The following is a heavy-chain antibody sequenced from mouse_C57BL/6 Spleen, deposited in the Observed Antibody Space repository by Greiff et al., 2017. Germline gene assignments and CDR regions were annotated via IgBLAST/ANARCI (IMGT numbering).Heavy chain of an antibody. CDR3: ARGDWDEGFDY. CDR1: GYSITSGYY. CDR2: ISYDGSN. J-gene: IGHJ2*01. V-gene: IGHV3-6*01. Sequence: EVKLVESGPGLVKPSQSLSLTCSVTGYSITSGYYWNWIRQFPGNKLEWMGYISYDGSNNYNPSLKNRISITRDTSKNQFFLKLNSVTTEDTATYYCARGDWDEGFDYWGQGTTLTVSS. D-gene: IGHD4-1*01.